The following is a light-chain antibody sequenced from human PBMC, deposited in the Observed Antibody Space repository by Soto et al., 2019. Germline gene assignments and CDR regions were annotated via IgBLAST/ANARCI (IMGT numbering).Light chain of an antibody. J-gene: IGKJ2*01. V-gene: IGKV3-15*01. CDR3: QQYNAWPLYT. CDR2: GAS. CDR1: QGVNSN. Sequence: EIVMTQSPTIVSVSPGERATLSCRASQGVNSNLAWYQQKPGQAPRLLISGASTRAPGIAARFSGSGSGTNFTLSISGLQSADFAVYYCQQYNAWPLYTFGQGTKLEIK.